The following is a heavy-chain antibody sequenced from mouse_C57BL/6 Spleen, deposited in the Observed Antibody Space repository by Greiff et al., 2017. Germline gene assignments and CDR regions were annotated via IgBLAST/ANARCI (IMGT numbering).Heavy chain of an antibody. V-gene: IGHV3-6*01. Sequence: ESGPGLVKPSQSLSLTCSVTGYSITSGYYWNWIRQFPGNKLEWMGYISYDGSNNYNPSLKNRISITRDTSKNQFFLKLNSVTTEDTATYYCAREGRSSEWGQGTTLTVSS. CDR3: AREGRSSE. J-gene: IGHJ2*01. D-gene: IGHD3-2*02. CDR2: ISYDGSN. CDR1: GYSITSGYY.